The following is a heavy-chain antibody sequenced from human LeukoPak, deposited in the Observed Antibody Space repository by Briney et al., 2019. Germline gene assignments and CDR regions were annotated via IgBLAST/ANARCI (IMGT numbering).Heavy chain of an antibody. CDR2: IYTSGST. CDR1: GGSISSYY. D-gene: IGHD1-1*01. V-gene: IGHV4-4*07. J-gene: IGHJ6*03. Sequence: SETLSLTCTVSGGSISSYYWSWIRQPAGKGLEWIGHIYTSGSTNYDPSLKSRVTMSVDTSKNQFSLKLSSVTAADTAVYYCARGAAERYYYYYYMDVWGKGTTVTVSS. CDR3: ARGAAERYYYYYYMDV.